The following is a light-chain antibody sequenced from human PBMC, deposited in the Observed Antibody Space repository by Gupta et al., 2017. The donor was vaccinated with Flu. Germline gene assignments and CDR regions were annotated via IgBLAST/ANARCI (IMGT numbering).Light chain of an antibody. CDR1: QSVSSNY. V-gene: IGKV3-20*01. J-gene: IGKJ1*01. CDR2: GES. Sequence: IVLTQSPRTLSLSPGERATLSCRASQSVSSNYLAWHQQKPCQAPRLFIFGESTRDTGIADRFNGSGCGTDLNITISRREQEDFAVYYCQQHGGQPPWTFGQGTKVEIK. CDR3: QQHGGQPPWT.